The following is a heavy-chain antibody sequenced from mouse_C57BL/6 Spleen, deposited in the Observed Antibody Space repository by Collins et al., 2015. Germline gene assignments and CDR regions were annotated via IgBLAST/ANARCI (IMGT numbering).Heavy chain of an antibody. CDR1: GYTFTSYW. V-gene: IGHV1-64*01. D-gene: IGHD1-1*01. CDR3: ARCYYYGSSYVDDY. J-gene: IGHJ2*01. Sequence: QVQLQQPGAELVKPGASVKLSCKASGYTFTSYWMHWVKQRPGQGLEWIGMIHPNSGSTNYNEKFKSKATLAVDKSSSTAYMQLSSLTSEDSAVYYCARCYYYGSSYVDDYWGQGTTLTVSS. CDR2: IHPNSGST.